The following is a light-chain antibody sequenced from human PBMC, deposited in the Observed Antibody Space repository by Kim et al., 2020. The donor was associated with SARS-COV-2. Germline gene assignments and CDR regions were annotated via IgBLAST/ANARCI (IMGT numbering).Light chain of an antibody. CDR2: DVS. V-gene: IGLV2-14*04. CDR3: SSYTSSSTWV. CDR1: SSDIGGYNY. Sequence: HSITLSCTGTSSDIGGYNYVSSYQQHPANAPKVMTYDVSRRPSGVSHRFSGSKSGNPASLTISRLQAEDEADYYCSSYTSSSTWVFGGGTKLTVL. J-gene: IGLJ3*02.